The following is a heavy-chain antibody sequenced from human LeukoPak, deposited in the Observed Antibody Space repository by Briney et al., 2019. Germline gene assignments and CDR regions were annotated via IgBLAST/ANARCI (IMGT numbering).Heavy chain of an antibody. CDR1: GFTFSSYA. CDR2: ISYDGSNK. Sequence: GGSLRLSCAASGFTFSSYAMHWVRQAPGKGLEWVAVISYDGSNKYYADSVKGRFTISRDNSKNTLYLQMNSLRAEDTAVYYCARDASPGSGPVAEYFQYWGQGTLVTVSS. V-gene: IGHV3-30-3*01. J-gene: IGHJ1*01. D-gene: IGHD3-10*01. CDR3: ARDASPGSGPVAEYFQY.